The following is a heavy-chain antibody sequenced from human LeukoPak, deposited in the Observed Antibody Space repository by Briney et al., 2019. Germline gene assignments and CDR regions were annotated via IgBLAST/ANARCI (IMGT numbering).Heavy chain of an antibody. CDR3: ARGITGITATGSE. CDR1: GGTFSGYY. Sequence: SETLSLTCAVYGGTFSGYYWSWIRQPPGKGLEWIGEINHSGSTNYNPSLKSRVTISVDTSKNQFSLKLSSVTAADTAVYYCARGITGITATGSEWGQGTLVTVSS. CDR2: INHSGST. V-gene: IGHV4-34*01. J-gene: IGHJ4*02. D-gene: IGHD6-13*01.